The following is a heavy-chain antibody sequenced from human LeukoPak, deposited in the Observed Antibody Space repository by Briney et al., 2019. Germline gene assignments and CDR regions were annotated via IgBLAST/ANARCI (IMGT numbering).Heavy chain of an antibody. Sequence: ASVKVSCKASGYTFTSYDINWVRQATGQGLEWMGWMNPNSGNTGYAQKFQGRVTITRNTSISTAYMELSSLRSEDTAVYYCARGRKVRGVITNNWFDPWGQGTLVTVSS. CDR2: MNPNSGNT. J-gene: IGHJ5*02. CDR3: ARGRKVRGVITNNWFDP. CDR1: GYTFTSYD. V-gene: IGHV1-8*03. D-gene: IGHD3-10*01.